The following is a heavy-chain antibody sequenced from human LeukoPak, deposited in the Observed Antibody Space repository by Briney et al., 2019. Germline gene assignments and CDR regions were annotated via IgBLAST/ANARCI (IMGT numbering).Heavy chain of an antibody. CDR2: INHSGST. V-gene: IGHV4-34*01. CDR3: ARVRGRVQLWLYYFDY. Sequence: PSETLSLTCAVYSGSFSGYQWSWIRQPPGRGLEWIGEINHSGSTNYNPSLKSRVTISVDTSKNQFSLKLSSVTAADTAVYYCARVRGRVQLWLYYFDYWGQGTLVTVSS. CDR1: SGSFSGYQ. J-gene: IGHJ4*02. D-gene: IGHD5-18*01.